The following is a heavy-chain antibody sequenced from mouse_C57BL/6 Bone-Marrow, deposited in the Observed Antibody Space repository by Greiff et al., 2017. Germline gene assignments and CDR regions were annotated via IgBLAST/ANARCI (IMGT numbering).Heavy chain of an antibody. CDR3: ARGEYDWFAC. CDR2: IDPSDSYT. J-gene: IGHJ3*01. CDR1: GYTFTSYW. D-gene: IGHD2-14*01. V-gene: IGHV1-69*01. Sequence: QVQLQQPGAELVMPGASVKLSCKASGYTFTSYWMHWVKQRPGQGLEWIGEIDPSDSYTNYNQKFKGKSTLTVDKSSSTAYMQLSSLTSEDSAVYYCARGEYDWFACWGQGTLVTVSA.